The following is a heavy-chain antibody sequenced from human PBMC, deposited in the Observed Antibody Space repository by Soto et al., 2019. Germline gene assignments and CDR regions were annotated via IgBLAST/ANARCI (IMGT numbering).Heavy chain of an antibody. J-gene: IGHJ5*02. Sequence: SETLSLTCTVSGGSISSSSYYWGWIRQPPGKGLEWIGSIYYSGSTYYNPSLKSRVTISVDTPKNQFSLKLSSVTAADTAVYYCARDSSSWYLSWFDPWGQGTLVTVSS. CDR1: GGSISSSSYY. V-gene: IGHV4-39*02. CDR2: IYYSGST. CDR3: ARDSSSWYLSWFDP. D-gene: IGHD6-13*01.